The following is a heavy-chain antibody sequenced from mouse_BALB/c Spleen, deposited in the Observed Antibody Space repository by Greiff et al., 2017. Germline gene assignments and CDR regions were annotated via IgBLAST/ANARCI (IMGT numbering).Heavy chain of an antibody. CDR2: IDPENGNT. CDR1: GFNIKDYY. D-gene: IGHD1-1*01. CDR3: ARRYYGSSYDCAMDY. J-gene: IGHJ4*01. V-gene: IGHV14-1*02. Sequence: EVQLQQSGAELVRPGALVKLSCKASGFNIKDYYMHWVKQRPEQGLEWIGWIDPENGNTIYDPKFQGKASITADTSSNTAYLQLSSLTSEDTAVYYCARRYYGSSYDCAMDYWGQGTSVTVSS.